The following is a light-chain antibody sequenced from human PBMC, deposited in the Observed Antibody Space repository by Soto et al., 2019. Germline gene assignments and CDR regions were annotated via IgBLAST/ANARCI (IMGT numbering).Light chain of an antibody. CDR3: QQYGGSPLT. CDR2: GAS. CDR1: QSVRSN. J-gene: IGKJ4*01. Sequence: EIAMTQSPATLSVSPGDRATLSCRANQSVRSNLAWYQQRPGQAPRLLIYGASSRATGIPDRFSGSGSGTDFTLTISRLEPEDFAVYYCQQYGGSPLTFGGGTKVDI. V-gene: IGKV3-20*01.